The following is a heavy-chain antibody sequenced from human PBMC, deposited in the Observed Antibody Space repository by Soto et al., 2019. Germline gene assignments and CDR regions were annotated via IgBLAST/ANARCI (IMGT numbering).Heavy chain of an antibody. CDR3: ARVNCSGGSCYFKDYYYMDV. CDR2: INHSGST. Sequence: SETLSLTCAVYGGSFSGYYWSWIRQPPGKGLEWIGEINHSGSTNYSPSLKSRVTISVDTSKNQFSLKLSSVTAADTAVYYCARVNCSGGSCYFKDYYYMDVWGKGTTVTVSS. V-gene: IGHV4-34*01. D-gene: IGHD2-15*01. J-gene: IGHJ6*03. CDR1: GGSFSGYY.